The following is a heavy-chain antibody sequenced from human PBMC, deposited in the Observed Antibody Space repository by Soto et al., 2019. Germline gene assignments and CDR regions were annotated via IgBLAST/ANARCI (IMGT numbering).Heavy chain of an antibody. D-gene: IGHD5-12*01. CDR3: ARIVATKDDAFDI. CDR1: RYTFTSCS. J-gene: IGHJ3*02. V-gene: IGHV1-18*01. Sequence: GPSVKVSCKASRYTFTSCSISWVRRAPGQGLEWMGWISAYNGNTNYAQKLQGRVTMTTDTSTSTAYMELRSLRSDDTAVYYCARIVATKDDAFDIWGQGTMVTVSS. CDR2: ISAYNGNT.